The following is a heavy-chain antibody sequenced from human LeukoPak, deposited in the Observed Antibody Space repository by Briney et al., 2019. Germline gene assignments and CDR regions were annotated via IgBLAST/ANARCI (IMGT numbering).Heavy chain of an antibody. CDR2: IYYSGST. V-gene: IGHV4-59*12. CDR1: GGSISSYY. J-gene: IGHJ6*03. CDR3: ARDRSNYYGSGSYRYYYYYYMDV. D-gene: IGHD3-10*01. Sequence: SETLSLTCTVSGGSISSYYWSWIRQPPGKGLEWIGYIYYSGSTNYNPSLKSRVTISVDTSKNQFSLKLSSVTAADTAVYYCARDRSNYYGSGSYRYYYYYYMDVWGKGTTVTISS.